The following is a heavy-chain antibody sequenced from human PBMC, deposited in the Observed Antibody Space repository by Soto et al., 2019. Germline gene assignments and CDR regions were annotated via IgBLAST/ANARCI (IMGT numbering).Heavy chain of an antibody. D-gene: IGHD3-10*01. CDR1: GFTFSDHY. Sequence: PGGSLRLSCAASGFTFSDHYMEWVRQAPGKGLEWVGRIRNKANSYTTEYGASVKGRFTISRDDSKNSLSLQMNSLKTEDTAVYYCASAGFGELKYFDYWGQGTLVTVSS. J-gene: IGHJ4*02. V-gene: IGHV3-72*01. CDR2: IRNKANSYTT. CDR3: ASAGFGELKYFDY.